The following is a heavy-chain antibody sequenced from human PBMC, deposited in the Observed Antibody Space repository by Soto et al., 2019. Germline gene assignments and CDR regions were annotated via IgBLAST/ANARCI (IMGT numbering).Heavy chain of an antibody. Sequence: GGSLRLSCAASGFPFSGYAMSWVRQAPGKGLEWVSSISRSSRHIYYADSVKGRFTISRDDAKNSLFLQMNSLRAQDTAVYYCARGRGDYYYDSSGYYVDGFDIWGQGTMVTVSS. V-gene: IGHV3-21*01. CDR3: ARGRGDYYYDSSGYYVDGFDI. D-gene: IGHD3-22*01. CDR1: GFPFSGYA. CDR2: ISRSSRHI. J-gene: IGHJ3*02.